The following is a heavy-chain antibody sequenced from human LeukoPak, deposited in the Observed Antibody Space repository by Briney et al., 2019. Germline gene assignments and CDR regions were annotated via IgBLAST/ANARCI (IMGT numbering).Heavy chain of an antibody. CDR3: VKDRGWHYFDY. Sequence: GGSLRLSCSASGFTFSSYAMRWVRQAPGKGLEYVSAISSNGGSTYYADSVKGRFTISRDNSKNTLYLQMSSLRAEDTAVYYCVKDRGWHYFDYWGQGTLVTVSS. CDR2: ISSNGGST. D-gene: IGHD6-19*01. CDR1: GFTFSSYA. J-gene: IGHJ4*02. V-gene: IGHV3-64D*06.